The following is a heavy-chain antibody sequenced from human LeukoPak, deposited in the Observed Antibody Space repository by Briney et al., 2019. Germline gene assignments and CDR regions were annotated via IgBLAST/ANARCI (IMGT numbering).Heavy chain of an antibody. Sequence: SVKVSCKASGGTFSSYAISWVRQAPGQGLEWMGGIIPIFGTANYAQKFQGRVTITTDESTSTAYMELSSLRSEDTAVYYCASSAYDILTGYYFAWGQGTLVTVSS. CDR2: IIPIFGTA. D-gene: IGHD3-9*01. J-gene: IGHJ5*02. CDR3: ASSAYDILTGYYFA. CDR1: GGTFSSYA. V-gene: IGHV1-69*05.